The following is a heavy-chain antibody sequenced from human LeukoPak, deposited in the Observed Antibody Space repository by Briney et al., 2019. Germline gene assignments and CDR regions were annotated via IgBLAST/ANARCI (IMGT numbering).Heavy chain of an antibody. CDR2: ISSSGSTI. Sequence: GGSLRLSCAASGFTFSSYEMNWVRQAPGKGLEWVSYISSSGSTIYYADSVKGRFTISRDNAKNSLYLQMNSLRAEDTAVYYCARDRDGYNCVFDYWGQGTLVTVFS. J-gene: IGHJ4*02. D-gene: IGHD5-24*01. V-gene: IGHV3-48*03. CDR3: ARDRDGYNCVFDY. CDR1: GFTFSSYE.